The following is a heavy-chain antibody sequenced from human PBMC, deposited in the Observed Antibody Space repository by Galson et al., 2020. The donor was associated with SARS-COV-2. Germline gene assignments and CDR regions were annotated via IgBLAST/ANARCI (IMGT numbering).Heavy chain of an antibody. D-gene: IGHD2-21*01. Sequence: GESLKISCAASGFTFSSYGMDWVRQAPGKGLEWVAAISPRSEYIFYADSVKGRFTISRDNAKNSLYLQMNSLRAEDTGVYYCARDLIATSEDAFDLWGQGTVVTVSS. CDR2: ISPRSEYI. V-gene: IGHV3-21*01. J-gene: IGHJ3*01. CDR1: GFTFSSYG. CDR3: ARDLIATSEDAFDL.